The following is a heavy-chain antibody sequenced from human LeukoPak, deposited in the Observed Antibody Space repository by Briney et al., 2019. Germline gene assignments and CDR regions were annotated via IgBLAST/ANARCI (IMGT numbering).Heavy chain of an antibody. CDR1: GFTVSSIH. Sequence: GGSLRLSCAASGFTVSSIHMVWVRQAPGKGLEWVSVTYTGGNSYYADSVKGRFIISRDISKNTLYLQMNSLRAEDSALYYCARGGRGSAAVVAPRSFDIWGQGTMVTISS. V-gene: IGHV3-53*01. CDR3: ARGGRGSAAVVAPRSFDI. CDR2: TYTGGNS. D-gene: IGHD3-22*01. J-gene: IGHJ3*02.